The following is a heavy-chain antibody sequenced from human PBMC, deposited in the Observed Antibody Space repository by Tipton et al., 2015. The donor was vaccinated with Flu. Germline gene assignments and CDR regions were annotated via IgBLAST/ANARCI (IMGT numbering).Heavy chain of an antibody. J-gene: IGHJ4*02. CDR1: GGSVSSGSYY. Sequence: LRLSCTVSGGSVSSGSYYWSWIRQPPGTGLEWIGYIYYSGSTNYNPSLKSRVTISVDTSKNQFSLKLSSVTAADTAVYYCARGDFWSGYYVDYWGQGTLVTVSS. CDR2: IYYSGST. V-gene: IGHV4-61*01. D-gene: IGHD3-3*01. CDR3: ARGDFWSGYYVDY.